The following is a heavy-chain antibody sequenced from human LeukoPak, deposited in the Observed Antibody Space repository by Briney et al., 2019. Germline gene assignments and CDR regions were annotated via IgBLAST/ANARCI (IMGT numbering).Heavy chain of an antibody. Sequence: GGSLRLSCVGSGFTFSTHGMNWVRQAPGKGLEWVSAISGSGGSTYYADSVKGRFTISRDNAKNSLYLQMNTLRAEDTAVYYCARDPGDSSGYSRDFDYWGQGTLVTVSS. CDR1: GFTFSTHG. D-gene: IGHD3-22*01. CDR3: ARDPGDSSGYSRDFDY. J-gene: IGHJ4*02. V-gene: IGHV3-23*01. CDR2: ISGSGGST.